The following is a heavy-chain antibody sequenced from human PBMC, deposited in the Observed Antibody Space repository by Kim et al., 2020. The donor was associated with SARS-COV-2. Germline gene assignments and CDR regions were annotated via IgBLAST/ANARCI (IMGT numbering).Heavy chain of an antibody. CDR3: ATNIPPVGRTGYHHLGY. CDR2: IYNGGST. D-gene: IGHD3-3*02. CDR1: GFSISNSY. V-gene: IGHV3-53*01. J-gene: IGHJ4*02. Sequence: GGSLRLSCVVSGFSISNSYVSWVRQAPGKGLEWVSIIYNGGSTYYAESLERRFTISRDNSENTLYLEMNSLRVEDTALYYCATNIPPVGRTGYHHLGYWGPGTPVTVSS.